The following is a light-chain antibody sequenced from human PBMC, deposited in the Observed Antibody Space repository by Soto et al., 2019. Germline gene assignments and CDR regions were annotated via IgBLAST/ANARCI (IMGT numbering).Light chain of an antibody. V-gene: IGKV3-15*01. J-gene: IGKJ4*01. Sequence: EIVMTQSPATLSVSPGERVTLSCRASQSVNSNLAWYQQKPGQAPRLLIYGASTRATGIPARFSGSGSGTEFTLTISSLQSEDFAVYYCQQYNDWPPPTFGGGTNVEIK. CDR1: QSVNSN. CDR3: QQYNDWPPPT. CDR2: GAS.